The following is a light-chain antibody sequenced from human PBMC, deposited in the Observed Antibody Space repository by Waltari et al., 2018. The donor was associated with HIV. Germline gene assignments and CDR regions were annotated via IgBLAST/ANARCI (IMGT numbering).Light chain of an antibody. CDR1: SSDVGHYNL. CDR3: CSYAGSTTFVV. V-gene: IGLV2-23*02. J-gene: IGLJ3*02. Sequence: QSALTQPASVSGSPGQSITISCTGTSSDVGHYNLVSWYQHHPGKAPKIMIYEDSKRPPGVSNRFSGSKSGNTASLTISGLQAEDEADYYCCSYAGSTTFVVFGGGTKLTVL. CDR2: EDS.